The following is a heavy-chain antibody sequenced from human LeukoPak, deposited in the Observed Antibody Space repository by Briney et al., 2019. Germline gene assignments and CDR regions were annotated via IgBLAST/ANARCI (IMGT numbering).Heavy chain of an antibody. D-gene: IGHD2-2*01. Sequence: GGSLRLSCAASGFTLSSYAMSGVREAEGKGVEGVSAISGSGGSTYSADSFNGRFTISSDNSNNTLYLQMNILRADDTAVYYCAKDTLIVLVPAAQFDPWGQGTLVTVSS. CDR2: ISGSGGST. CDR1: GFTLSSYA. J-gene: IGHJ5*02. V-gene: IGHV3-23*01. CDR3: AKDTLIVLVPAAQFDP.